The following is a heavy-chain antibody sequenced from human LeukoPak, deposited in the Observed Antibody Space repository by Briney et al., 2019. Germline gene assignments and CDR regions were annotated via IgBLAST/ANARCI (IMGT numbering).Heavy chain of an antibody. V-gene: IGHV3-30-3*01. D-gene: IGHD5-18*01. CDR2: ISYDGSNK. Sequence: GGSLRLSCAASGFTFSSYAMHWVRQAPGKGVEWVAVISYDGSNKYYADSVKGRFTISRDNSKNTLYLQMNSLRTEDTAVYYCARDGYMYFDYWGQGTLVTVSS. J-gene: IGHJ4*02. CDR3: ARDGYMYFDY. CDR1: GFTFSSYA.